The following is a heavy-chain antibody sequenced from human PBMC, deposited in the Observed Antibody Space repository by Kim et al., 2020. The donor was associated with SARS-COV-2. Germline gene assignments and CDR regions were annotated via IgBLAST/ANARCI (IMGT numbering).Heavy chain of an antibody. J-gene: IGHJ3*02. D-gene: IGHD2-2*01. Sequence: PSLKRRVTIAVDTSKNQFSLKLSSVTAADTAVYYCARTGRSGTSTRAFDIWGQGTMVTVSS. CDR3: ARTGRSGTSTRAFDI. V-gene: IGHV4-39*01.